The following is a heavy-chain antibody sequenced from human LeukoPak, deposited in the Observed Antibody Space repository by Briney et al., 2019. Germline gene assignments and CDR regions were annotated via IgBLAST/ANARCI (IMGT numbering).Heavy chain of an antibody. V-gene: IGHV4-61*02. CDR2: IYTSGST. J-gene: IGHJ6*03. D-gene: IGHD2-21*01. Sequence: PSQTLSLTCTVSGGSITSGSYYWTWIRQPAGKGLEWIGRIYTSGSTKYNPSLKSRVTISADTSKNQFSPKLNSVTAADTAVYYCASYSYYMDVWGKGTTVTVSS. CDR3: ASYSYYMDV. CDR1: GGSITSGSYY.